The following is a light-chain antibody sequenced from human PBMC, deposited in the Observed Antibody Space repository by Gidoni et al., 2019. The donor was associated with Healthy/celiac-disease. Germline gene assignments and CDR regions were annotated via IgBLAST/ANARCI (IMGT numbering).Light chain of an antibody. V-gene: IGKV3-15*01. CDR1: QSVSSN. CDR2: GAS. J-gene: IGKJ1*01. CDR3: QQYNNWPTWT. Sequence: EIVMTQSPATLSVSPGERATLSCRASQSVSSNLAWYQQKPGKAPRLLIYGASTRATGIPARFSGSGSGTEFTLTISSLQSEDFAVYYCQQYNNWPTWTFGQXTKVEIK.